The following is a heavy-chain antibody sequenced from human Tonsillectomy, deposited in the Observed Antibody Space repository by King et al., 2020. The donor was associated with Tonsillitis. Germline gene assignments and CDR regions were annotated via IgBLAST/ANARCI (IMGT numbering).Heavy chain of an antibody. Sequence: QLVQSGAEVKKPGASVKVSCKASGYTFTSYGFTWVRQAPGQGLEWMGWINAYNGNTYYGQKFQGRVTMTTDTSTSTAYMELRSLRSDDTALYFCARDQGGVVPAALPGYWGQGTLVTVSS. CDR1: GYTFTSYG. D-gene: IGHD2-2*01. CDR2: INAYNGNT. J-gene: IGHJ4*02. V-gene: IGHV1-18*04. CDR3: ARDQGGVVPAALPGY.